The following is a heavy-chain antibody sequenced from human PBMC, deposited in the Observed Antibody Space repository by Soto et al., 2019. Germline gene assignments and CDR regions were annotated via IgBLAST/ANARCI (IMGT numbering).Heavy chain of an antibody. V-gene: IGHV4-31*03. CDR1: GGSIRSGGYY. Sequence: QVQLQESGPGLVKPSQTLSLTCTVSGGSIRSGGYYWIWIRQHPGKGLEWIGYIYYSGSTYYNPSLKSRVTISVDTSKNQFSLKLSSVTAADTAVYYCAKSSNFVHYWGQGTLVTVSS. CDR3: AKSSNFVHY. D-gene: IGHD4-4*01. J-gene: IGHJ4*02. CDR2: IYYSGST.